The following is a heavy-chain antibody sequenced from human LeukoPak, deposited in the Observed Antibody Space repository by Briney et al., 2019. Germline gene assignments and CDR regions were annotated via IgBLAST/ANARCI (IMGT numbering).Heavy chain of an antibody. V-gene: IGHV4-34*01. CDR3: ARGFSSSYHHYNKGVADY. Sequence: PSETLSLTCAVYGGSFSGYYWSWIRQPPGKGLEWIGEINHSGSTNYNPFLKSRVTISVDTSKNQFSLKLSSVTAADTAVYYCARGFSSSYHHYNKGVADYWGQGTLVTVSS. D-gene: IGHD2-15*01. CDR1: GGSFSGYY. CDR2: INHSGST. J-gene: IGHJ4*02.